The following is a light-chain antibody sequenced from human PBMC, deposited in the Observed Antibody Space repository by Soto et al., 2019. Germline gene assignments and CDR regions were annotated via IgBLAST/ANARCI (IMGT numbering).Light chain of an antibody. CDR2: TAS. V-gene: IGKV1-27*01. CDR3: QKYRSAPPT. J-gene: IGKJ1*01. Sequence: DIQMTQSPSSLSASVGDRVTITCRASQAISNYLAWYQQKPGKVPKLLIYTASTLQSGVPSRFSGSGSGTDFNLNISRPQPEDVATYYCQKYRSAPPTFGQGNKVEIK. CDR1: QAISNY.